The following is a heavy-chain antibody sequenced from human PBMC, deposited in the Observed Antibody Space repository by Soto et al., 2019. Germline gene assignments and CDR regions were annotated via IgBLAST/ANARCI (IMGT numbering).Heavy chain of an antibody. V-gene: IGHV4-30-4*01. CDR2: IYYSGNT. CDR3: ASFGVASMNWFDP. D-gene: IGHD3-3*01. Sequence: SETLSLTCTVSGVSITSGDYYWNWIRQPPGKGLEWIGNIYYSGNTHYNPSLKSRVTISLDTSKNQFSLKLSSVTAADTAVYYCASFGVASMNWFDPWGQGTLVTVSS. CDR1: GVSITSGDYY. J-gene: IGHJ5*02.